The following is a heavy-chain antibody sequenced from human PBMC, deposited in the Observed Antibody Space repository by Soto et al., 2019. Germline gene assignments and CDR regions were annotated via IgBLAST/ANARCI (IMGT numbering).Heavy chain of an antibody. CDR2: ISGSGGST. J-gene: IGHJ4*02. V-gene: IGHV3-23*01. CDR1: GFTFSSYA. CDR3: AKMGGIAAACTGSDY. Sequence: EVQLLESGGGLVQPGGSLRLSCAASGFTFSSYAMSWVRQAPGKGLEWVAAISGSGGSTYYAESVKGRFTISRDNSKNTRYLQMNSLRAEDTAVYYCAKMGGIAAACTGSDYWGQGTLVTVSS. D-gene: IGHD6-13*01.